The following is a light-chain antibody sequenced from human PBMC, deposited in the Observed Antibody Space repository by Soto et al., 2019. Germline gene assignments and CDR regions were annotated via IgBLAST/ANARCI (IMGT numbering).Light chain of an antibody. J-gene: IGKJ1*01. CDR3: QPYNNGPPHRT. CDR2: GAS. CDR1: RTVGSN. Sequence: EIVMTQSPATLSVSPGERATLSCRASRTVGSNLAWYQQKLGQAPRLLIYGASTRATGIPARFSGSGSGTEITLTISSLRSEDFAIYFCQPYNNGPPHRTFGQGTKVEIK. V-gene: IGKV3-15*01.